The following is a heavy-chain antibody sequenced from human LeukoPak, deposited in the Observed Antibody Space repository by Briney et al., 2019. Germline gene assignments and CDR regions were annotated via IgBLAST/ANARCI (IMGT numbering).Heavy chain of an antibody. Sequence: TSETLSLTCTVSGGSISSGSYYWSWIRQPAGKGLEWIGRIYTSGSTNYNPSLKSRVTISVDTSKNQFSLKLSSVTAADTAVYYCARAPHFWSGYYTGDYFDYWGQGTLVTVSS. CDR3: ARAPHFWSGYYTGDYFDY. V-gene: IGHV4-61*02. CDR2: IYTSGST. D-gene: IGHD3-3*02. CDR1: GGSISSGSYY. J-gene: IGHJ4*02.